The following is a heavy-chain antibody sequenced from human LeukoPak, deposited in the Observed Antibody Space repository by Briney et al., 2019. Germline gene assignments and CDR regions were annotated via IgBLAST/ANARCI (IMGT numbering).Heavy chain of an antibody. D-gene: IGHD3-3*01. J-gene: IGHJ5*02. CDR1: GFTFDDYG. Sequence: GGTLRLSCAASGFTFDDYGMNWVRQAPGKGLEWVSGINWNGGSTGYADSVKGRFTISRDNAKNSLYLQMNSLRAEDTALYYCASTIFGGFDPWGQGTLVTVSS. CDR2: INWNGGST. CDR3: ASTIFGGFDP. V-gene: IGHV3-20*04.